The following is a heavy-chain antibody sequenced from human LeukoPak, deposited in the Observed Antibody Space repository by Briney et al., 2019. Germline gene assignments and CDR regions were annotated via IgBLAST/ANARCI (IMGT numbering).Heavy chain of an antibody. D-gene: IGHD6-13*01. CDR1: GYSISSGYF. CDR3: ARVSSSWIFDY. CDR2: IYQSETA. J-gene: IGHJ4*02. Sequence: SETLSLTCTVSGYSISSGYFWGWMRQPPGKGLEWIGSIYQSETAHYNPSLKSRVTISVDTSKNQFSLKLSSVTAADTAVYYCARVSSSWIFDYWGQGTLVTVSS. V-gene: IGHV4-38-2*02.